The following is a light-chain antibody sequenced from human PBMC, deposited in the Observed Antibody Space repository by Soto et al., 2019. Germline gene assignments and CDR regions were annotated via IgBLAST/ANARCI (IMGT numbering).Light chain of an antibody. V-gene: IGKV3-20*01. J-gene: IGKJ1*01. CDR3: QQYGSSPPGT. CDR1: QSVSSSY. Sequence: EIVLTQSPGTLSLSPGERATLSCRASQSVSSSYLAWYQQKPGQAPRILIYGASSKATGIPDRFSSSGSETDFTLTISRLEPEDFAVYYCQQYGSSPPGTFGQGTKV. CDR2: GAS.